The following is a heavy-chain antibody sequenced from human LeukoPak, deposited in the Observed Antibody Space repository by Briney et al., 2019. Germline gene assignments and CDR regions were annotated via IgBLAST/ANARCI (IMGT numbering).Heavy chain of an antibody. Sequence: PGGSLRLSCAASGFTFSSYAMHWVRQAPGKGLEWVAVISYDGSNKYYADSVKGRFTISRDNSKNTLYLQMNSLRAEDTAVYYCARDWFGESPFDYWGQGTLVTVSS. CDR3: ARDWFGESPFDY. V-gene: IGHV3-30-3*01. CDR1: GFTFSSYA. J-gene: IGHJ4*02. CDR2: ISYDGSNK. D-gene: IGHD3-10*01.